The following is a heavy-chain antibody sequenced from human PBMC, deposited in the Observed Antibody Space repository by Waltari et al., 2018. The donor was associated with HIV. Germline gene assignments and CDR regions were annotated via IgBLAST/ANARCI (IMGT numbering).Heavy chain of an antibody. D-gene: IGHD6-19*01. CDR3: ARGSPGAGTAFDY. CDR2: INHSGST. J-gene: IGHJ4*02. V-gene: IGHV4-34*01. Sequence: QVQLQQWGAGLLKPSETLSLTCAVYGGSLRGYYWSWIRQPPGKGLEWIGEINHSGSTNYNPSLKSRVTISVDTSKNQFSLKLSSVTAADTAVYYCARGSPGAGTAFDYWGQGTLVTVSS. CDR1: GGSLRGYY.